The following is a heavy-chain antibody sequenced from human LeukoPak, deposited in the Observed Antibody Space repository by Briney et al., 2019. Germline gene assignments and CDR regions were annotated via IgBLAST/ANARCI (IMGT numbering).Heavy chain of an antibody. CDR2: ISGAGDNT. D-gene: IGHD6-19*01. CDR3: ARFSSGWYYFDY. V-gene: IGHV3-23*01. Sequence: PGGSLRLSCEASGFAFSSYVMTWVREAPGKGLEWVSAISGAGDNTFYIDSVKGRFTISRDNAKNSLYLQMNSLRAEDTAVYYCARFSSGWYYFDYWGQGTLVTVSS. J-gene: IGHJ4*02. CDR1: GFAFSSYV.